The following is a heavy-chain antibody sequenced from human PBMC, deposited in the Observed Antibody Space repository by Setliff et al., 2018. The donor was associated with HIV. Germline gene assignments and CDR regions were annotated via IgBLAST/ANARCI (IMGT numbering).Heavy chain of an antibody. J-gene: IGHJ4*02. CDR2: INSDGSST. Sequence: GGSLRLSCAASGFTFSTYWMNWVRQAPGKGLVWVSRINSDGSSTGHADSVKGRFTISRDNAKNTVYLQMNSLRAEDTAVYYCARMVRSGYDRGYFDSWGQGTLVTV. D-gene: IGHD5-12*01. CDR3: ARMVRSGYDRGYFDS. CDR1: GFTFSTYW. V-gene: IGHV3-74*01.